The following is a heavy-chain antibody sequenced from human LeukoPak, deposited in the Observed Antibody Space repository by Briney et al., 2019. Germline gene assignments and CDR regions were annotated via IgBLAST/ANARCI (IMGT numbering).Heavy chain of an antibody. J-gene: IGHJ6*02. CDR1: GFTFTSSA. CDR2: IVVGSGNT. CDR3: AAESRWYPPYYYYYGMDV. V-gene: IGHV1-58*02. Sequence: SVKVSCKASGFTFTSSAMQWVRQARGQRLELIGWIVVGSGNTNYAQKFQERVTITRDMSTSTAYMELSSLRSEDTAVYYCAAESRWYPPYYYYYGMDVWGQGTTVTVSS. D-gene: IGHD6-13*01.